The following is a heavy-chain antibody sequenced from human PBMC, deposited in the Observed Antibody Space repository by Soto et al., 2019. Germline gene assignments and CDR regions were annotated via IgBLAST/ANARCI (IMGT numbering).Heavy chain of an antibody. V-gene: IGHV2-5*02. CDR2: IYWDDDK. Sequence: QITLKESGPTLVKPTQTLTLTCTFSGFSLSTSGVGVGWIRQPPGKALEWLALIYWDDDKRYSPSLKSRLTVTKDTSNNQLVLTMTNMDPVDTATYYCAHRRPDSSGYDSFDYWGQGTLVTVSS. CDR3: AHRRPDSSGYDSFDY. CDR1: GFSLSTSGVG. J-gene: IGHJ4*02. D-gene: IGHD3-22*01.